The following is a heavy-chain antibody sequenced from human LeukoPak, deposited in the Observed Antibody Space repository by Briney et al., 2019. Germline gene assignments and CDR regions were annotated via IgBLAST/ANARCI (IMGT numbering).Heavy chain of an antibody. CDR2: TRTKAKDYTT. D-gene: IGHD4-17*01. J-gene: IGHJ6*02. CDR1: GFTFSDHY. Sequence: GGSLRLSRATSGFTFSDHYMDWVRQAPGKGLEWVARTRTKAKDYTTEYAASVKGRFTVSRDESMHSLYLQMNRLKTEDTAVYYCARGPTVTFNYHYGMDVWGQGTTVTVSS. V-gene: IGHV3-72*01. CDR3: ARGPTVTFNYHYGMDV.